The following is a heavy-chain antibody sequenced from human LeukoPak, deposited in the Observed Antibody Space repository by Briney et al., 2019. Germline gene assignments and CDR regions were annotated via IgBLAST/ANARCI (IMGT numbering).Heavy chain of an antibody. J-gene: IGHJ4*02. D-gene: IGHD3-10*01. CDR1: GGSISSYY. CDR3: ARGTGRVPFDY. Sequence: PSETLSLTCTVSGGSISSYYWSWIRQPPGKGLEWLGYIYYSGSTNYNPSLKSRVTISVDTSKNQFSLKLSSVTAADTAVYYCARGTGRVPFDYWGQGTLVTVSS. V-gene: IGHV4-59*08. CDR2: IYYSGST.